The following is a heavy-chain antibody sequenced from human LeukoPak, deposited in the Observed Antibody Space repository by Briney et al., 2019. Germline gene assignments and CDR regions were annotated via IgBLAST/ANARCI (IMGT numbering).Heavy chain of an antibody. D-gene: IGHD6-19*01. Sequence: SVKVSCKASGGTFSSYAISWVRQAPGQGLEWMGRIIPILGIANYAQKFQGRVTITADKSTSTAYMELSSLRSEDTAVYYCARDRGSSGWYISWFDPWGQGTLVTVSS. CDR2: IIPILGIA. V-gene: IGHV1-69*04. CDR1: GGTFSSYA. J-gene: IGHJ5*02. CDR3: ARDRGSSGWYISWFDP.